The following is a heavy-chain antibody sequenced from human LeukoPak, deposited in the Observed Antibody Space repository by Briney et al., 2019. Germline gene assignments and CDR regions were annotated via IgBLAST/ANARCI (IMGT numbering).Heavy chain of an antibody. D-gene: IGHD3-3*01. CDR2: ISYDGSNK. CDR3: ARDQGAYYDFWSGYSRQDYYYYGMDV. J-gene: IGHJ6*02. CDR1: GFTFSSYA. V-gene: IGHV3-30-3*01. Sequence: PGRSLRLSCAASGFTFSSYAMHWVRQAPGKGLEWVAVISYDGSNKYYADSVKGRFTISRDNSKNTLYLQMNSLRAEDTAVYYCARDQGAYYDFWSGYSRQDYYYYGMDVWGQGTTVTVSS.